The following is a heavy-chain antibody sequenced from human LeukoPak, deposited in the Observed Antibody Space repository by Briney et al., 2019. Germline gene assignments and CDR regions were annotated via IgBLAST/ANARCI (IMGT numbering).Heavy chain of an antibody. D-gene: IGHD6-13*01. CDR2: IWSDENTK. J-gene: IGHJ5*02. CDR3: ARLSIAAAGIPNP. CDR1: GFTFSSYG. Sequence: PGRSLRLSCVASGFTFSSYGMHWVRQAPGKGLEWVAIIWSDENTKYYADSVKGRFTISRDNSKNTLYLQMNSLRAEDTAVYYCARLSIAAAGIPNPWGQGTLVTVSS. V-gene: IGHV3-33*01.